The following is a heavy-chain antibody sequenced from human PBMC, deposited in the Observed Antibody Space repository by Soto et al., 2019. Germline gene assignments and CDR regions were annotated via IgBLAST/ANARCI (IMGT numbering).Heavy chain of an antibody. V-gene: IGHV3-48*02. CDR1: GFTFSSYS. Sequence: EVQLVESGGGLVQPGGSLRLSCAASGFTFSSYSMNWVRQAPGKGLEWVSYISSSSSTTYYADSVKGRFTTSRDNAKTSLYLQMNSLRDEDTAVYYCASEGASLTWFDPWGQGTLVTVSS. J-gene: IGHJ5*02. CDR2: ISSSSSTT. CDR3: ASEGASLTWFDP.